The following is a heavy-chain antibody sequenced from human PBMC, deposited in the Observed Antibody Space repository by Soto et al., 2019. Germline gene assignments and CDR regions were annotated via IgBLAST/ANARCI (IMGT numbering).Heavy chain of an antibody. D-gene: IGHD3-16*01. Sequence: EVQLVESGGGLVQPGGSLRLTCAGSGLTLSASWMSWVRQAPGKGLEWVANINRDGSDKYYVDSVKGRFTISRDNAKNSLYLQMNSLRAGDTAVYYWAGGGGNFDYWGQGTLVTVSS. J-gene: IGHJ4*02. CDR2: INRDGSDK. CDR3: AGGGGNFDY. V-gene: IGHV3-7*04. CDR1: GLTLSASW.